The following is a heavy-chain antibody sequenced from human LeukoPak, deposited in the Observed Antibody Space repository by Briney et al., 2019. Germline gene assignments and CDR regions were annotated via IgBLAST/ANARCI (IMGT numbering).Heavy chain of an antibody. V-gene: IGHV3-21*01. CDR3: ARDKAGVRGGFDY. Sequence: GGSLRLSCAASGFTFSSYSMNWVRQAPGKGLEWVSSISSSSSYIYYADSVKGRFTISRDNARNSLYLQMNSLRAEDTAVYYCARDKAGVRGGFDYWGQATLVTVSS. D-gene: IGHD3-10*01. CDR1: GFTFSSYS. J-gene: IGHJ4*02. CDR2: ISSSSSYI.